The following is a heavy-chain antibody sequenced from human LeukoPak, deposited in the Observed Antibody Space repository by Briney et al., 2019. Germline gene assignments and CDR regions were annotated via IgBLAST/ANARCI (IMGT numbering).Heavy chain of an antibody. CDR3: AKDVSWNWFDP. Sequence: RSGGSLRLSCAASGFTFSTYAMHWVRQAPGEGLEWVAVISYDGSNKYYADSVKGRFTISRDNSKNTLYLQMNTLRAEDTAVYYCAKDVSWNWFDPWGQGTLVTVSS. CDR1: GFTFSTYA. J-gene: IGHJ5*02. CDR2: ISYDGSNK. V-gene: IGHV3-30*18.